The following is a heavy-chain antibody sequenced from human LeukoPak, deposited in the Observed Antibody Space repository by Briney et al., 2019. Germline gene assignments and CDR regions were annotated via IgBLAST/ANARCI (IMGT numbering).Heavy chain of an antibody. CDR3: ARDCSGGSCYSGWGYYYGMDV. J-gene: IGHJ6*02. CDR1: GFTFSSYA. D-gene: IGHD2-15*01. Sequence: GGSLRLSCAASGFTFSSYAMTWVRQAPGKGLEWVSAISGSGTSTYYADSVKGRFTISRDNAKNSLYLQMNSLRAEDTALYYCARDCSGGSCYSGWGYYYGMDVWGQGTTVTVSS. CDR2: ISGSGTST. V-gene: IGHV3-23*01.